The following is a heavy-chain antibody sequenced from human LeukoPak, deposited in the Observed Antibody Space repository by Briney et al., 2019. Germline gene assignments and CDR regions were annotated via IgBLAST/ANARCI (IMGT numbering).Heavy chain of an antibody. Sequence: GGSLRLSCAASGFTFSSYGMHWVRQAPGKGLEWVAVISYDGSNKYYADSVKGRFTISRDNSKNTLYLQMNSLRAEDTAVYYCAKDRGRSSGSSMDVWGQGTTVTVSS. V-gene: IGHV3-30*18. CDR1: GFTFSSYG. J-gene: IGHJ6*02. D-gene: IGHD6-19*01. CDR2: ISYDGSNK. CDR3: AKDRGRSSGSSMDV.